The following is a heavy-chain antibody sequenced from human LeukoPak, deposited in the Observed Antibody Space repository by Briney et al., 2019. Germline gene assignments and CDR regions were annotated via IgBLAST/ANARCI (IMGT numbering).Heavy chain of an antibody. D-gene: IGHD3-22*01. CDR1: TYFISDGYY. Sequence: SETLSLTCAVSTYFISDGYYWGWIRQPPGKGLEWIGNIYHSGRTYYNPSLKSRVTISVDTSKNQFSLKLSSVTAADTAVYYCARVPDYYDSSGYYDYWGQGTLVTVSS. V-gene: IGHV4-38-2*01. CDR2: IYHSGRT. CDR3: ARVPDYYDSSGYYDY. J-gene: IGHJ4*02.